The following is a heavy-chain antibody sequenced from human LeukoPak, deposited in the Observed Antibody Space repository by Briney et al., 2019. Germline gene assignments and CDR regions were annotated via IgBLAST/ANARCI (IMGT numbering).Heavy chain of an antibody. CDR2: ISAYNGNT. Sequence: ASVKISCKASGYTFTSYGISWVRQAPGQGLEWMGWISAYNGNTDYAQKLQGRVTMTTDTSTSTAYMELRSLRSDDTAVYYCARVTQTDYDFDYWGQGTLVTVSS. CDR3: ARVTQTDYDFDY. D-gene: IGHD4-17*01. CDR1: GYTFTSYG. J-gene: IGHJ4*02. V-gene: IGHV1-18*01.